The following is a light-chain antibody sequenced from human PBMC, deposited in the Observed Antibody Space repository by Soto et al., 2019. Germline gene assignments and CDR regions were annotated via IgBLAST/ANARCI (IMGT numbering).Light chain of an antibody. J-gene: IGKJ5*01. V-gene: IGKV3-11*01. CDR3: QQRNSWPPTFT. CDR2: DTS. CDR1: QIVASF. Sequence: EIVLTQAPATLSLSPGERATLSCRASQIVASFLAWYQQKPGQAPRLLIYDTSIRATGIPARFSGSGSGTDFTLTISSLEPEDFAVYYCQQRNSWPPTFTFGQGTRLEIK.